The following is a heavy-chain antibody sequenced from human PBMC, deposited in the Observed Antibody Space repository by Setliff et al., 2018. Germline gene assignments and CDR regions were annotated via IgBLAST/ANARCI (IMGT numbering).Heavy chain of an antibody. CDR3: ARSPAVLGIVYLDP. Sequence: ASVKVSCKASGGTFTNYGISWVRQAPGQGLEWMGGIIPNFGTTSYAQKFQGRVTITTDESTNTAYMELSSLRSDDTAVFYCARSPAVLGIVYLDPWGQGTLVTVSS. D-gene: IGHD2-15*01. CDR2: IIPNFGTT. J-gene: IGHJ5*02. CDR1: GGTFTNYG. V-gene: IGHV1-69*05.